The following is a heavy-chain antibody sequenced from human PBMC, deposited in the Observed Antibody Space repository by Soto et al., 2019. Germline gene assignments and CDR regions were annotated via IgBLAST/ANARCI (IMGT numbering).Heavy chain of an antibody. Sequence: PGGSKRLSCTASGFTFSSYWMHWVRHATGKGLAWVSRITYDGSSKYYADSVKGRFTISRDNSKNTLYLQMNSLRAEDTAVYYCAKDRIPITIFGVVTTGYYYYYGMDVWGQGTTVTVSS. CDR2: ITYDGSSK. V-gene: IGHV3-30*18. D-gene: IGHD3-3*01. CDR1: GFTFSSYW. J-gene: IGHJ6*02. CDR3: AKDRIPITIFGVVTTGYYYYYGMDV.